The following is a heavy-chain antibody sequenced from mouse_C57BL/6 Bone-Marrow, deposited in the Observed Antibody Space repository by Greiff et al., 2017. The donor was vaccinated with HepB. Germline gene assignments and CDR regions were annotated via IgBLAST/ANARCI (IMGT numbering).Heavy chain of an antibody. D-gene: IGHD2-3*01. CDR2: IYPGDGNT. V-gene: IGHV1-82*01. J-gene: IGHJ3*01. Sequence: VQLQQSGPELVKPGASVKIYCKASGYAFSSSWMNWVKQRPGQGLDWIGRIYPGDGNTNYNGKFKGKAILTADKSSSTAYMELRSLTSEDSAVYYCTRSDDGYYRYWFAYWGQGTLVTVSA. CDR1: GYAFSSSW. CDR3: TRSDDGYYRYWFAY.